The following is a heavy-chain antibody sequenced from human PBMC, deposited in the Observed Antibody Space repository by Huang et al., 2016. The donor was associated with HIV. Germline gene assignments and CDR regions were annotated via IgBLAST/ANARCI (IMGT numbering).Heavy chain of an antibody. D-gene: IGHD3-3*01. V-gene: IGHV4-61*09. CDR1: GASIASGSYF. Sequence: VQLQESGPGLVKPSQTLSLSCNVSGASIASGSYFWNWIRQPAGGGREWSVHMYTTGGTDYNPSLKSRVAVSSDTSKNQFSLSLRSVTAADTAVYFCARGRVTSSGVVQSYDYWGQGSLVTVSS. CDR3: ARGRVTSSGVVQSYDY. CDR2: MYTTGGT. J-gene: IGHJ4*02.